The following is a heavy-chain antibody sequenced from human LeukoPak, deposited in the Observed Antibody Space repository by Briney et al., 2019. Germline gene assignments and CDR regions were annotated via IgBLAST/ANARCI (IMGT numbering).Heavy chain of an antibody. CDR1: GFTFSSYG. CDR2: ISSSSRYI. J-gene: IGHJ4*02. Sequence: PRGSLRLSCAASGFTFSSYGMNCVRQAPGKGLEWVSSISSSSRYIYYTDSVKRRFTISRDNAKNSMYLQMNSLRAEYTAVYYCAREDILTGLFDYWGQGTLVTVSS. CDR3: AREDILTGLFDY. V-gene: IGHV3-21*01. D-gene: IGHD3-9*01.